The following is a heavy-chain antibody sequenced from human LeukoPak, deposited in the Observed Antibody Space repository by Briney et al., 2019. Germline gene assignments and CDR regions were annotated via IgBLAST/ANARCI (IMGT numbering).Heavy chain of an antibody. D-gene: IGHD2-2*01. CDR3: ARGEYQLLFSY. V-gene: IGHV4-61*02. Sequence: SQTLSLTCTVPGDSISSGNYYWSWIRQPAGKGLEWIGRIYTSGSTNYNPPLKSRVTISVDTSKNQFSLKLSSVTAADTAVYYCARGEYQLLFSYWGQGTLVTVSS. CDR1: GDSISSGNYY. J-gene: IGHJ4*02. CDR2: IYTSGST.